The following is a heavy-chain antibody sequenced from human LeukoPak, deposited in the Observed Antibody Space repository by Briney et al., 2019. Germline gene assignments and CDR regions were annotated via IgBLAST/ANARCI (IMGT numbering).Heavy chain of an antibody. Sequence: GGSLRLSCAASGFTFSSYSMNWVRQAPGKGLEWVSSISSSSSYIYYADSVKGRFTISRDNAKNSLYLQMNSLRAEDTAVYYCARDVDYGGNSGNYYYYGMDVWGQGTTVTVPS. V-gene: IGHV3-21*01. J-gene: IGHJ6*02. CDR3: ARDVDYGGNSGNYYYYGMDV. CDR2: ISSSSSYI. CDR1: GFTFSSYS. D-gene: IGHD4-23*01.